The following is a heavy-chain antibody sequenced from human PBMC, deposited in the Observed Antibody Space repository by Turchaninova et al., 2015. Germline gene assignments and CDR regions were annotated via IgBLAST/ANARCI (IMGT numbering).Heavy chain of an antibody. CDR2: ISSSGGST. V-gene: IGHV3-23*04. CDR1: EFTFIKYA. Sequence: EVQLVESGGGLVKPGGSLRVSCAASEFTFIKYAMSWVRQAPGKGLWWVTSISSSGGSTYYADSVKGRFTISRDNSKNTLYLQMNSLRAEDTAVYYCAKSLGLTFNGYGDYWGQGTLVTVSS. D-gene: IGHD5-12*01. CDR3: AKSLGLTFNGYGDY. J-gene: IGHJ4*02.